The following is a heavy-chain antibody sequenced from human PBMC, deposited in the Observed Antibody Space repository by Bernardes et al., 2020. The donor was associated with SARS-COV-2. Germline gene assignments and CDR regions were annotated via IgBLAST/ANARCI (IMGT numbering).Heavy chain of an antibody. J-gene: IGHJ4*02. D-gene: IGHD3-22*01. CDR3: AATMTDY. CDR2: ISYDGSNK. V-gene: IGHV3-30*03. CDR1: GFTFSSYG. Sequence: GGSLRLSCAASGFTFSSYGMHWVRQAPGKGLEWVAVISYDGSNKYYADSVKGRFTISRDNSKNTLYLQMSSLRAEDTAVYYCAATMTDYWGQGTLVTVSS.